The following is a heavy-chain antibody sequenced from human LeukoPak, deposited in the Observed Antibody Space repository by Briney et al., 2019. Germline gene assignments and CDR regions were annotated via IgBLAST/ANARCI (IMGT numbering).Heavy chain of an antibody. D-gene: IGHD6-19*01. CDR1: GFTFSNSW. V-gene: IGHV3-23*01. CDR3: AKDRNGWPTNFDS. Sequence: SLTLSCVASGFTFSNSWMNWVRQAPRKGLDWVSAISSSDGTTYYADSVKGRFSISRDNSKNTVYLQMNSLRVEDTAVYYCAKDRNGWPTNFDSWGQGTLVTVSA. J-gene: IGHJ4*02. CDR2: ISSSDGTT.